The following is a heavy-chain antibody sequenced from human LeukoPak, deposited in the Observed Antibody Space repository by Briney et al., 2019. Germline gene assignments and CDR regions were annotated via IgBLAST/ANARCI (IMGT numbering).Heavy chain of an antibody. CDR2: ISSSSSYI. D-gene: IGHD3-10*01. V-gene: IGHV3-21*04. J-gene: IGHJ4*02. CDR3: ARDRGSGSYGIFDY. CDR1: GFTFSSYN. Sequence: PGGSLRLSCAASGFTFSSYNMNWVRQAPGKGLEWVSSISSSSSYIYYADSVKGRFTISRDNAKNSLYLQMNSLRAEDTAVYYCARDRGSGSYGIFDYWGQGTLVTVSS.